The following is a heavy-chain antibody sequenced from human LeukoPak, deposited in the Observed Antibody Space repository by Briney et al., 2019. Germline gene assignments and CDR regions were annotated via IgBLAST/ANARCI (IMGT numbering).Heavy chain of an antibody. Sequence: GRSLRLSCAASGFTFSSYALHWVRQAPGKGLEWVAVVSYDGSNKYRTDSVKGRFTISRDNSKNTLYLQMNSLRAEDTAVYYCARGITTHPYYAMDVWGQGTTVTVSS. J-gene: IGHJ6*02. CDR1: GFTFSSYA. V-gene: IGHV3-30-3*01. CDR2: VSYDGSNK. D-gene: IGHD3-3*01. CDR3: ARGITTHPYYAMDV.